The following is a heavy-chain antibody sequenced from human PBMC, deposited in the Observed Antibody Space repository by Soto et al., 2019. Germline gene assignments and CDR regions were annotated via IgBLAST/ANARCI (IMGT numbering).Heavy chain of an antibody. CDR1: GGTFSSYA. D-gene: IGHD6-19*01. CDR2: IIPIFGTA. J-gene: IGHJ4*02. V-gene: IGHV1-69*01. CDR3: ARELPNSSGGYRPFDY. Sequence: QVQLVQSGAEVKKPGSSVKVSCKASGGTFSSYAISWVRQAPGQGLEWMGGIIPIFGTANYAQKFQGRVTITADESTSTAYTELSSLRSADTAVYYYARELPNSSGGYRPFDYWGQGTMVTVSS.